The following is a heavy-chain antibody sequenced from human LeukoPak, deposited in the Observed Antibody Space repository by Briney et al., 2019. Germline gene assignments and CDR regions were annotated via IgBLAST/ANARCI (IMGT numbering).Heavy chain of an antibody. J-gene: IGHJ4*02. Sequence: GASVKVSCKASGYTFTDYDINWVRQATGQGLEWMGWMNPNSGNTGYTQKFQGRVTITRNTSISTAYMELSSLRSEDTAVYYCARAELRYFDWPPGDYWGQGTLVTVSS. CDR2: MNPNSGNT. V-gene: IGHV1-8*01. D-gene: IGHD3-9*01. CDR1: GYTFTDYD. CDR3: ARAELRYFDWPPGDY.